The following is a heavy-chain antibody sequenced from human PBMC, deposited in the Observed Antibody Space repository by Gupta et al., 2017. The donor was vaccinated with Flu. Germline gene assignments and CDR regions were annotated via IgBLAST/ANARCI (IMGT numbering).Heavy chain of an antibody. CDR3: ARHFVGYCSGGTCYDENDY. CDR2: IYYSGNT. Sequence: QLQLQESGPGLVKPSETLSLTCIVSGGSIKRNPYYWGWIRQPPGKGLEWIGSIYYSGNTYYNPSLKSRGTISLDTSKNQFSLKLSSVTAADTAVYYCARHFVGYCSGGTCYDENDYWGQGPLVTVSS. D-gene: IGHD2-15*01. CDR1: GGSIKRNPYY. J-gene: IGHJ4*02. V-gene: IGHV4-39*01.